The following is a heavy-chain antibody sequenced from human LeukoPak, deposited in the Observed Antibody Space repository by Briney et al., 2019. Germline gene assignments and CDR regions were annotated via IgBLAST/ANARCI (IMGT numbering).Heavy chain of an antibody. CDR3: ARDLDYYGSGSYGY. D-gene: IGHD3-10*01. CDR1: GFTFSSYA. CDR2: INAGNGNT. J-gene: IGHJ4*02. V-gene: IGHV1-3*01. Sequence: PGGSLRLSFAASGFTFSSYAMHWVRQAPGQRLEWMGWINAGNGNTKYSQKFQGRVTITRDTSASTAYMELSSLRSEDTAVYYCARDLDYYGSGSYGYWGQGTLVTVSS.